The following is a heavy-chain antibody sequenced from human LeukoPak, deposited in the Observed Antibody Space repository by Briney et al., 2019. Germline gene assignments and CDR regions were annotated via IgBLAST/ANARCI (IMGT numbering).Heavy chain of an antibody. V-gene: IGHV4-34*01. CDR2: INHSGGT. CDR1: GGSFSGYY. Sequence: PSETLSLTCAVYGGSFSGYYWSWIRQPPGKGLEWIGEINHSGGTNYNPSLKSRVTISVDTSKNQFSLKLSSVTAADTAVYYCARDSQHYYFDYWGQGTLVTVSS. CDR3: ARDSQHYYFDY. J-gene: IGHJ4*02.